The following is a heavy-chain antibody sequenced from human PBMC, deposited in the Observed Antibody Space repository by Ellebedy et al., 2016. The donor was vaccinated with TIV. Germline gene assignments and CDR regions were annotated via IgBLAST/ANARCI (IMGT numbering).Heavy chain of an antibody. CDR1: GGSISSSSYY. CDR3: ARLQYQVQLDGFDY. Sequence: MPSETLSLTCTVSGGSISSSSYYWGWIRQPPGKGLEWIGNIYYSGNAYCNPSLKSRVTISVDTSKNQFSLKLTSVTAADTAIYYCARLQYQVQLDGFDYWGQGSLVTVSS. J-gene: IGHJ4*02. V-gene: IGHV4-39*01. D-gene: IGHD5-24*01. CDR2: IYYSGNA.